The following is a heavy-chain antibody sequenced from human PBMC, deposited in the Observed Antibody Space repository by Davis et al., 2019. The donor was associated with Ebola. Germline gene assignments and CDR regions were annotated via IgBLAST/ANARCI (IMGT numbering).Heavy chain of an antibody. D-gene: IGHD3-16*02. CDR2: IHGDGTTT. CDR1: GFTLSHYW. J-gene: IGHJ4*02. CDR3: ARDQGIWGSYRYTGQLFDY. V-gene: IGHV3-74*01. Sequence: GESLKISCVVSGFTLSHYWMHWVRQAPGEGLVWVSKIHGDGTTTTYADSVKGRFTISRDNAKNSLYLQMNSLRAEDTAVYYCARDQGIWGSYRYTGQLFDYWGQGTLVTVSS.